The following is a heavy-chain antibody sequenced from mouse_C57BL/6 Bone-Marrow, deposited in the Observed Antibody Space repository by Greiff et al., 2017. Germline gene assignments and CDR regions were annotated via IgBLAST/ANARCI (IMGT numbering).Heavy chain of an antibody. CDR1: GYTFTSYW. Sequence: QVQLQQPGAELVKPGASVKLSCKASGYTFTSYWMHWVKQRPGRGLEWIGRIDPNSGGTKYNEKFKSKATLTVDKPSSTAYMQLSSLTSEDSAVYYGARRLLRSRGLAWFAYWGQGTLVTVSA. CDR3: ARRLLRSRGLAWFAY. J-gene: IGHJ3*01. CDR2: IDPNSGGT. D-gene: IGHD2-3*01. V-gene: IGHV1-72*01.